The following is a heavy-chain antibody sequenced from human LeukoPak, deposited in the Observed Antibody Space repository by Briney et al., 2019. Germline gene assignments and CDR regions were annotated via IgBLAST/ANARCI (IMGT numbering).Heavy chain of an antibody. V-gene: IGHV4-59*01. J-gene: IGHJ4*02. Sequence: SETLSLTCTVSGGSISSYYWSWIRQPPGKGLEWIGYIYYSGSTNYNPSLKSRVTISVDTPKNQFSLKLSSVTAADTAVYYCARGYRYYYDSSGSYYFDYWGQGTLVTVSS. D-gene: IGHD3-22*01. CDR1: GGSISSYY. CDR3: ARGYRYYYDSSGSYYFDY. CDR2: IYYSGST.